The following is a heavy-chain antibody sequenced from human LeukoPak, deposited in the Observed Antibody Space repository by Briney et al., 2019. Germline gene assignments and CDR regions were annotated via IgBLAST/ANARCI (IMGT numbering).Heavy chain of an antibody. J-gene: IGHJ3*02. Sequence: SQTLSLTCVISGDSVASNSTACNWIRQSPSRGLEWLGRTYYRSKWYNDYAVSVKSRITINPDTSKNQFSLQLNSVTPEDTAVYYCARDLLDSFDIWGQGTMVTVSS. V-gene: IGHV6-1*01. CDR1: GDSVASNSTA. CDR2: TYYRSKWYN. CDR3: ARDLLDSFDI.